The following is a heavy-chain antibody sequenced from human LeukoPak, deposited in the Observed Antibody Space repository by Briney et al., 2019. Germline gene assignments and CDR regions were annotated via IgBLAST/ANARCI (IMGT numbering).Heavy chain of an antibody. CDR3: ATSVDTAMDD. CDR1: GGSISSGGYS. V-gene: IGHV4-30-2*02. J-gene: IGHJ1*01. D-gene: IGHD5-18*01. Sequence: SQTLSLTCAVSGGSISSGGYSWSWIRQPPGKGLEWIGYIYHSGSTYYNPSLKSRVTISVDTSKNQFSLKLSSVTAADTAVYYCATSVDTAMDDWGQGTLVTVSS. CDR2: IYHSGST.